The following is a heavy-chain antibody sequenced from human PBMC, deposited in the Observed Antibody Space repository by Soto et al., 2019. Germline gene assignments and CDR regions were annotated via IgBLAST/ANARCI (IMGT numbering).Heavy chain of an antibody. CDR3: ARDWEAGTGSERFDP. J-gene: IGHJ5*02. D-gene: IGHD6-13*01. Sequence: SETLSLTCTVSGGSISSGGYYWSWIRQHPGKGLEWIGYIYYSGSTYYNPSLKSRVTISVDTSKNQFSLKLSSVTAADTAVYYCARDWEAGTGSERFDPWGQGTLVTVSS. V-gene: IGHV4-31*03. CDR1: GGSISSGGYY. CDR2: IYYSGST.